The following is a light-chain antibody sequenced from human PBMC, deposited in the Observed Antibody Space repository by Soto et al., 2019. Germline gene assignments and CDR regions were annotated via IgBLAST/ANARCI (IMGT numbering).Light chain of an antibody. CDR2: ATS. Sequence: DIQMTQSPSSLSASVGDIVTITCRASQSSSSYLNWYQQKPGKAPKLLIYATSSLQSWVPSRFSGSGSGTDFTLTISSLQPEDFATYYCQQSYSTPPYTFGQGTKLEIK. CDR3: QQSYSTPPYT. J-gene: IGKJ2*01. CDR1: QSSSSY. V-gene: IGKV1-39*01.